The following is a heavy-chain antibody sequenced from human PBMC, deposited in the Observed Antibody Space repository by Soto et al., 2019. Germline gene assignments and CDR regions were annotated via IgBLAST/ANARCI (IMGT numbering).Heavy chain of an antibody. Sequence: SETLSLTCAVSGGSISSYYWSWIRQPPGKGLEWIGYIYYSGSTNYNPSLKSRVTISVDTSKNHFSLKLSSVTATDTAVYYCARAYGDYVFDFWGQGTLVTVSS. CDR2: IYYSGST. J-gene: IGHJ4*02. CDR1: GGSISSYY. D-gene: IGHD4-17*01. V-gene: IGHV4-59*01. CDR3: ARAYGDYVFDF.